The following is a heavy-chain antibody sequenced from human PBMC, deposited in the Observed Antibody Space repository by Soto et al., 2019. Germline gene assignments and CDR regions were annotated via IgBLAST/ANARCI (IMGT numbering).Heavy chain of an antibody. CDR3: ARDELVLNYYYYYGMDV. J-gene: IGHJ6*04. CDR1: GGSFSGYY. Sequence: PSETLSLTCAVYGGSFSGYYWSWIRQPPGKGLEWIGEINHSGSTNYNPSLKSRVTISVDTSKNQFSLKLSSVTAADTAVYYCARDELVLNYYYYYGMDVWGEGTTVPVSP. V-gene: IGHV4-34*01. D-gene: IGHD6-13*01. CDR2: INHSGST.